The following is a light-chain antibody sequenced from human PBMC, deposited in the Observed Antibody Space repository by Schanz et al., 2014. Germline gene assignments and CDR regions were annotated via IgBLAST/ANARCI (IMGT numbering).Light chain of an antibody. J-gene: IGLJ3*02. CDR3: ETWDSNTWV. CDR2: LEGSGSY. V-gene: IGLV4-60*02. Sequence: QLVLTQSPSASASLGASVKLTCTLSSGHSSNTIAWHQQPPGKAPRYLMRLEGSGSYNKGSGVLDRFSGSSSGADRYLTISNLQFEDEADYYCETWDSNTWVFGGGTKVTVL. CDR1: SGHSSNT.